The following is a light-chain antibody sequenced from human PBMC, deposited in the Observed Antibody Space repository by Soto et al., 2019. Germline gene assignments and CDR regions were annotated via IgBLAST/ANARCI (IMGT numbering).Light chain of an antibody. CDR1: RNVSIY. J-gene: IGKJ5*01. Sequence: EIPLTQSPSSLAASVGDRLTLTCRASRNVSIYLNWYQHKPGKGPTLLIHATSNLQIGVPSRFSGSGSGTEFTLTISSLEHEDFGTYYCQQSYKMPSFGQGTRLEIK. CDR2: ATS. CDR3: QQSYKMPS. V-gene: IGKV1-39*01.